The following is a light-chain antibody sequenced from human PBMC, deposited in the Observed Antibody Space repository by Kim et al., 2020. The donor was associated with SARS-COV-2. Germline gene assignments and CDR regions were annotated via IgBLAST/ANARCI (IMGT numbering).Light chain of an antibody. J-gene: IGKJ2*01. V-gene: IGKV1-39*01. CDR1: QLISHY. CDR3: QQSDSTPYT. CDR2: GAS. Sequence: SPSVGDKARITCRESQLISHYLNWYQFKPGEAPKRLIFGASTLQSGVPSRFSGTGSGTDFTLSISSLRPEDSATYYCQQSDSTPYTFGQGTKLEI.